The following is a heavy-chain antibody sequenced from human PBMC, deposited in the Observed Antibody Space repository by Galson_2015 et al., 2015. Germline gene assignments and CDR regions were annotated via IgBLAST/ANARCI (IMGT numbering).Heavy chain of an antibody. D-gene: IGHD1-1*01. CDR1: GFTVSSNY. CDR3: AESPRGGTRYFDY. V-gene: IGHV3-53*01. CDR2: IYSGGST. J-gene: IGHJ4*02. Sequence: SLRLSCAASGFTVSSNYMSWVRQAPGKGLEWVSVIYSGGSTYYADSVKGRFTISRDNSKNTLYLQMNSLRAEDTAVYYCAESPRGGTRYFDYWGQGTLVTVSS.